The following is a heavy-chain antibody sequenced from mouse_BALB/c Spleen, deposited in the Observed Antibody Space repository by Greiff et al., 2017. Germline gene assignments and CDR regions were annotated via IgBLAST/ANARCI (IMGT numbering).Heavy chain of an antibody. CDR1: GFTFTDYY. V-gene: IGHV7-3*02. Sequence: DVKLVESGGGLVQPGGSLRLSCATSGFTFTDYYMSWVRQPPGKALEWLGFIRNKANGYTTEYSASVKGRFTISRDNSQSILYLQMNTLRAEDSATYYCARDYYDYDYAMDYWGQGTSVTVSA. J-gene: IGHJ4*01. CDR2: IRNKANGYTT. CDR3: ARDYYDYDYAMDY. D-gene: IGHD2-4*01.